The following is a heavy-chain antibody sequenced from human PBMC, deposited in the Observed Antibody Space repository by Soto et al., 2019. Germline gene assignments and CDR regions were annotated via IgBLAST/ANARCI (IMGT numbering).Heavy chain of an antibody. D-gene: IGHD3-16*01. CDR2: ISHSGTT. CDR3: AGVWEKYTDPFNQ. V-gene: IGHV4-59*12. Sequence: SETLSLTCTVSGGSINSYYWGWIRQPPGKGLEWIGYISHSGTTYYSPSLRGRLTISVDTSNTQFSLRLTSVTAADTAAYECAGVWEKYTDPFNQGGQGRQVTVS. J-gene: IGHJ4*02. CDR1: GGSINSYY.